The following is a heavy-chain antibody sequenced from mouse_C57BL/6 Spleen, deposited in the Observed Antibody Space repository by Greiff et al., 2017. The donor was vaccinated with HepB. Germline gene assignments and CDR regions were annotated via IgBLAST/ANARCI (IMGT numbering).Heavy chain of an antibody. CDR1: GYTFTDYY. D-gene: IGHD2-2*01. J-gene: IGHJ2*01. Sequence: EVQLQQSGPELVKPGASVKISCKASGYTFTDYYMNWVKQSHGKSLEWIGDINPNNGGTSYNQKFKGKATLTVDKSSSTAYMELRSLTSEDSAVYYCASGGYDCYFDYWGQGTTLTVSS. CDR2: INPNNGGT. V-gene: IGHV1-26*01. CDR3: ASGGYDCYFDY.